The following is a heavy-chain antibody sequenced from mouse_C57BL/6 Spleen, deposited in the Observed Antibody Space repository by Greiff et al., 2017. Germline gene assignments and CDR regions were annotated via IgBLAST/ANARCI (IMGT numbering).Heavy chain of an antibody. CDR1: GYSFTGYY. J-gene: IGHJ1*03. D-gene: IGHD1-1*01. V-gene: IGHV1-42*01. CDR2: INPSTGGT. Sequence: VQLQQSGPELVKPGASVKISCKASGYSFTGYYMNWVKQSPEKSLEWIGEINPSTGGTTSNQKFKAKATLTVDKSSSTAYMQLKSLTSEDSAVYYCARLYYYGSSWYFDVWGTGTTVTVSS. CDR3: ARLYYYGSSWYFDV.